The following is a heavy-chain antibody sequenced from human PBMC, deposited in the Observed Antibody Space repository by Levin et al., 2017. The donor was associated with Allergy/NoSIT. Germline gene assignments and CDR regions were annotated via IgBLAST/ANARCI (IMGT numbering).Heavy chain of an antibody. CDR1: GFIFSSYA. J-gene: IGHJ4*02. D-gene: IGHD4-17*01. V-gene: IGHV3-23*01. CDR2: ISGSGANT. Sequence: GGSLRLSCGASGFIFSSYAMNWVRQAPGKGLEWVSGISGSGANTYYADSVKGRFTISRDNSKNTLYLQMNSLRAEDTAFYYCAKDLYDYGFMVQHWGQGTLVTVSS. CDR3: AKDLYDYGFMVQH.